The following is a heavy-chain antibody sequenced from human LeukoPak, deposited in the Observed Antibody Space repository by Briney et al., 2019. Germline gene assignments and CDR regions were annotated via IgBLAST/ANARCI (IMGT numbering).Heavy chain of an antibody. J-gene: IGHJ4*02. CDR1: GGTFSSYA. CDR2: ISGSGGST. Sequence: GGSLRLSCAASGGTFSSYAMSWVRQAPGKGLEWVSAISGSGGSTYYADSVKGRFTISRDNSKNTLYLQMNSLRAEDTAVYYCAKDYVLRFLEWLSPFDYWGQGTLVTVSS. CDR3: AKDYVLRFLEWLSPFDY. V-gene: IGHV3-23*01. D-gene: IGHD3-3*01.